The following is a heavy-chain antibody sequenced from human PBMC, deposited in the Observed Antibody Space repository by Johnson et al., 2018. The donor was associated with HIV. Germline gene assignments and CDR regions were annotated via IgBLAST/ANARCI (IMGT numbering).Heavy chain of an antibody. CDR1: GFTFSSYA. Sequence: QVQLVESGGGVVQPGRSLRLSCAASGFTFSSYAMHWVRQAPGKGLEWVAVISYDGSNKYYADSVKGRLTISRDNSKNTLYLQMNSLRAEDTAVYYCARENWGQRMNAFDIWGQGTMVTVSS. J-gene: IGHJ3*02. D-gene: IGHD7-27*01. V-gene: IGHV3-30-3*01. CDR3: ARENWGQRMNAFDI. CDR2: ISYDGSNK.